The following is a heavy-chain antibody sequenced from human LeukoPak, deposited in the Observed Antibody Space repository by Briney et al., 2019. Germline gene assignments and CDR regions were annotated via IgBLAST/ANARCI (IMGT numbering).Heavy chain of an antibody. CDR3: ARDFAPSGDGMDV. D-gene: IGHD3-3*01. V-gene: IGHV3-23*01. CDR2: ISGSGGST. Sequence: GGSLRLSCAASGFTFSSYAMSWVRQAPGKGLEWVSAISGSGGSTYYADSVKGRFTISRDNSKNTLYLQMNSLRAEDTAVYYCARDFAPSGDGMDVWGQGTTVTVSS. J-gene: IGHJ6*02. CDR1: GFTFSSYA.